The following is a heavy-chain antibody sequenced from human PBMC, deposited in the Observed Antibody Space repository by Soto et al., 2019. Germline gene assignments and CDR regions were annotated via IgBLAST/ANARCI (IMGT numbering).Heavy chain of an antibody. CDR1: GASIISYY. V-gene: IGHV4-59*01. Sequence: PSETLSLTCTVSGASIISYYWTCIRQPPGKGLENIGYIYDSGSANYNPSLKSRVTISVDTSKNQFSLKLSSVTAADTAVYYCARIWGLDAFDIWGQGTMVTVS. D-gene: IGHD3-16*01. CDR2: IYDSGSA. J-gene: IGHJ3*02. CDR3: ARIWGLDAFDI.